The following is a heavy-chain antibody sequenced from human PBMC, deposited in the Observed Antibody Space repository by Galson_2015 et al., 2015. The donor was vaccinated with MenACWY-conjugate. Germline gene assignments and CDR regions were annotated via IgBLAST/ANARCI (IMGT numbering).Heavy chain of an antibody. Sequence: PALVKPTQPLTLTCTFSGFSLSTSGVGVGWIRQPPGKALEWLILIYWDDDKRYSPSLKSRLTITKDTSKNQVVLTMTNMDRGDTATYYCAHRKLGMASVDSWGPGTRVTVSS. D-gene: IGHD5-24*01. CDR2: IYWDDDK. J-gene: IGHJ4*02. CDR3: AHRKLGMASVDS. V-gene: IGHV2-5*02. CDR1: GFSLSTSGVG.